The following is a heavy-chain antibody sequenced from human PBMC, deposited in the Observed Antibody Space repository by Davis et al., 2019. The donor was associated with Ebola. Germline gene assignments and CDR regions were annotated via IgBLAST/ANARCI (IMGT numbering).Heavy chain of an antibody. CDR1: GFTFSSYG. V-gene: IGHV3-7*01. CDR2: IKEDGGEK. Sequence: PGGSLRLSCAASGFTFSSYGMHWVRQAPGKGLEWVANIKEDGGEKHYVDSVKGRFTISRDNAKNSLYLQMNSLRAEDTAVYYCARGGSTFDYWGQGALVTVSS. J-gene: IGHJ4*02. CDR3: ARGGSTFDY. D-gene: IGHD1-1*01.